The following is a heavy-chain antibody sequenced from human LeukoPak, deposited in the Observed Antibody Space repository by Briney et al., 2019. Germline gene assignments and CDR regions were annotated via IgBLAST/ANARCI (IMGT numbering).Heavy chain of an antibody. CDR1: GFTFSSYR. CDR3: ARWDDLFLIDF. J-gene: IGHJ4*02. Sequence: GGSLRLSCAVSGFTFSSYRMSWVRQAPGKGLEWVSSISTSSSSKYYADSVKGRYTVSRDNAKNSLDLQMNSLRAEDTAVYYCARWDDLFLIDFWGQGTLVTVSS. D-gene: IGHD3-9*01. V-gene: IGHV3-21*01. CDR2: ISTSSSSK.